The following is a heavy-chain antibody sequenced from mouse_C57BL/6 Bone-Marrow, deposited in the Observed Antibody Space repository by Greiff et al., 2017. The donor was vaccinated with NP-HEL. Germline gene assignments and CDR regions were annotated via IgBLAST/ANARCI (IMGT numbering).Heavy chain of an antibody. CDR1: GFSLTSYG. CDR2: IWGVGST. J-gene: IGHJ3*01. D-gene: IGHD1-1*01. Sequence: VAPSQSLSITCTVSGFSLTSYGVDWVRQSPGKGLEWLGVIWGVGSTNYNSALKSRLSISKDNSKSQVFLKMNSLQTDDTAMYYCARDYGSSRGFAYWGQGTLVTVSA. CDR3: ARDYGSSRGFAY. V-gene: IGHV2-6*01.